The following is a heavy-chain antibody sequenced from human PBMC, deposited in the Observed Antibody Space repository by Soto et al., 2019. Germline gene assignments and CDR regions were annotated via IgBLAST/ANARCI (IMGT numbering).Heavy chain of an antibody. J-gene: IGHJ6*03. CDR2: ISSSGSTI. V-gene: IGHV3-11*01. Sequence: GGSLRLSCAASGFTFSDYYMSWIRQAPGKGLEWVSYISSSGSTIYYADSVKGRFTISRDNAKNSLYLQMNSLRAEDTAVYYCARDASYDFWSGYAYYYYYMDVWGKGTTVTVSS. D-gene: IGHD3-3*01. CDR1: GFTFSDYY. CDR3: ARDASYDFWSGYAYYYYYMDV.